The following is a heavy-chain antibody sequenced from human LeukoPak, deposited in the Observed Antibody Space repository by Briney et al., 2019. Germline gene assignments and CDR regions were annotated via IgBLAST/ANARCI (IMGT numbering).Heavy chain of an antibody. J-gene: IGHJ4*02. Sequence: SETLSLTCTVSGGSISSGGYYWSWIRQHPGKGLEWIGYIYYSGSTYYNPSLKSRVTISVDTSKNQFSLKLSSVTAADTAVYYCASLPVALGYGFDYWGQGTLVTVSS. V-gene: IGHV4-31*03. CDR3: ASLPVALGYGFDY. CDR1: GGSISSGGYY. D-gene: IGHD2-15*01. CDR2: IYYSGST.